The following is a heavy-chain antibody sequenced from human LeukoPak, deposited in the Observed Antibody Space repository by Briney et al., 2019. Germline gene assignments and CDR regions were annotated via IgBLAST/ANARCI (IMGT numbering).Heavy chain of an antibody. J-gene: IGHJ6*02. D-gene: IGHD5-24*01. CDR3: ARAVEMATSYYGMDV. Sequence: GGSPRLSCAASGFTFSSYSMNWVRQAPGKGLEWVSSISSSSSYIYYADSVKGRFTISRDNAKNSLYLQMNSLRAEDTAVYYCARAVEMATSYYGMDVWGQGTTVTVSS. CDR2: ISSSSSYI. V-gene: IGHV3-21*01. CDR1: GFTFSSYS.